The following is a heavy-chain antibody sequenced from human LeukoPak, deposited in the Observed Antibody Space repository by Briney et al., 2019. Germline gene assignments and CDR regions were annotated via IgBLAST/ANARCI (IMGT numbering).Heavy chain of an antibody. CDR2: IYYSGST. CDR1: GGSISSYY. V-gene: IGHV4-59*12. CDR3: ARDIVVPAAMGTARTYNWFDP. Sequence: SETLSLTCTVSGGSISSYYWSWIRQPPGKGLEWIGYIYYSGSTNYNPSLKSRVTISVDTSKNQFSLKLSSVTAADTAVYYCARDIVVPAAMGTARTYNWFDPWGQGTLVTVSS. D-gene: IGHD2-2*01. J-gene: IGHJ5*02.